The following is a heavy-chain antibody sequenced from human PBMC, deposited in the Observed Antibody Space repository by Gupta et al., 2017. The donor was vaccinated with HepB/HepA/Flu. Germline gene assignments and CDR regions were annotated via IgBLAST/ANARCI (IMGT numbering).Heavy chain of an antibody. J-gene: IGHJ4*02. CDR1: GLCFTALA. D-gene: IGHD2-21*01. CDR3: AKGHGSYCDNACNSRVLDS. Sequence: AQLLESWGYSVQPGGSRRPSGAAAGLCFTALATDCLRWAPGKGLEWVSIISGSSGSTVYADSVKGRFTISRDNSHNTLYLQMTSLRGEDTAVYYCAKGHGSYCDNACNSRVLDSWGQGTLVTVSS. CDR2: ISGSSGST. V-gene: IGHV3-23*01.